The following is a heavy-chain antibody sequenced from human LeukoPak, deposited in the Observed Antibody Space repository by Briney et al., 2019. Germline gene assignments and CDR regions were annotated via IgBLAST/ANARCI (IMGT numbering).Heavy chain of an antibody. CDR2: IYSGGST. CDR1: GFTVSSNY. Sequence: PGGSLRLSCAASGFTVSSNYMSWVRQAPGKGLEWVSVIYSGGSTYYANSVKGRFTISRDNSKNTLYLQMNSLRVEDTAVYYCAGVSENYYYYGMDVWGQGTTVTVSS. J-gene: IGHJ6*02. V-gene: IGHV3-66*02. CDR3: AGVSENYYYYGMDV.